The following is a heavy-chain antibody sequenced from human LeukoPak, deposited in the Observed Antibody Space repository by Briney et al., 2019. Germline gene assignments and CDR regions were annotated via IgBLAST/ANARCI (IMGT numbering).Heavy chain of an antibody. V-gene: IGHV1-69*06. CDR1: GGTFSSYA. J-gene: IGHJ3*02. CDR2: IIPIFGTA. CDR3: ARTQTYSSGWQDDAFDI. Sequence: SVKVSCKASGGTFSSYAISWVRQAPGQGLEWMGGIIPIFGTANYAQKFQGRVTITADKSTSTAYMELSSLRSEDTAVYYCARTQTYSSGWQDDAFDIWGQGTMVTVSS. D-gene: IGHD6-19*01.